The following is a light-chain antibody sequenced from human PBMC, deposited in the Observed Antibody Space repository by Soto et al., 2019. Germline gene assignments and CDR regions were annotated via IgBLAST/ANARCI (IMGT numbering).Light chain of an antibody. CDR2: GTS. V-gene: IGLV1-40*01. J-gene: IGLJ1*01. CDR1: NSKFGPGFD. CDR3: QTSDSGLFGLI. Sequence: QSVLTQPPSVSGAQGQRATMACTGKNSKFGPGFDVHWYRHFPGAAPKLLLSGTSHRPSGVPDRFSGSKSGTSASLAITGLQADDEADYYCQTSDSGLFGLIFGTGTKLTVL.